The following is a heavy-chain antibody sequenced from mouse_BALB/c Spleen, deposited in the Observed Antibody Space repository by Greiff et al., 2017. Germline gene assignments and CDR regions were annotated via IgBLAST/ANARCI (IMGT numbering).Heavy chain of an antibody. J-gene: IGHJ4*01. CDR3: VRERDYDCLYYAMDY. CDR2: IWTGGGT. V-gene: IGHV2-9-2*01. CDR1: GFSLTSYD. D-gene: IGHD2-4*01. Sequence: VMLVESGPGLVAPSQCLSITCTVSGFSLTSYDISWIRQPPGQGLEWLGVIWTGGGTNYNSAFMSRLSIIKDNSTGQVFLKMYSLQTDDTAIDYCVRERDYDCLYYAMDYWGQGTSVTVSS.